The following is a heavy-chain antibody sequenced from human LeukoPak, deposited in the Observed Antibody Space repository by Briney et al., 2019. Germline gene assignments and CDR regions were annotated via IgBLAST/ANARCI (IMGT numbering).Heavy chain of an antibody. V-gene: IGHV3-21*01. CDR1: GFTFSSYS. CDR3: ARDQGASANWFDP. CDR2: ISSSSSYI. J-gene: IGHJ5*02. D-gene: IGHD2-2*01. Sequence: PGGSLRLSCAASGFTFSSYSMNWFRQAPGKGLEWVSSISSSSSYIYYADSVKGRFTISRDNAKNSLYLRMNSLRAEDTAVYYCARDQGASANWFDPWGQGTLVTVSS.